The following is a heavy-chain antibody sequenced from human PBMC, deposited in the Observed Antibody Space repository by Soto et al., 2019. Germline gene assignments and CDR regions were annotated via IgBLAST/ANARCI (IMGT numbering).Heavy chain of an antibody. CDR1: GGTFSSYT. J-gene: IGHJ5*02. D-gene: IGHD6-19*01. Sequence: ASVKVSCKASGGTFSSYTISWVRQAPGQGLEWMGRIIPIRGIANYAQKFQGRVTITADKSTSTAYMELSSLRSEDTAVYYCATKSGRSGWYWFDPWGQATLVTVSS. V-gene: IGHV1-69*02. CDR2: IIPIRGIA. CDR3: ATKSGRSGWYWFDP.